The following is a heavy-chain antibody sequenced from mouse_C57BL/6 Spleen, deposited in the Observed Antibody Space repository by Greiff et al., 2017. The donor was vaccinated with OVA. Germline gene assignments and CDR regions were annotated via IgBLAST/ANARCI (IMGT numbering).Heavy chain of an antibody. J-gene: IGHJ2*01. CDR3: GRGGWCFDD. D-gene: IGHD1-1*02. V-gene: IGHV1-20*01. CDR1: GYSFTGYF. CDR2: INPYNGDT. Sequence: EVKLQESGPELVKPGASVKISCKASGYSFTGYFMNWVMQSHGKSLEWIGRINPYNGDTFYNQKFNGKATLTVDKSSSTAHMDLRSLTSEDSAVYYCGRGGWCFDDWGKGTTLTVSS.